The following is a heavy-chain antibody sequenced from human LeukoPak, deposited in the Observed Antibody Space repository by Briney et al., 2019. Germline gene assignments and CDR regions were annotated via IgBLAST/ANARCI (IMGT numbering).Heavy chain of an antibody. Sequence: SETLSLTCTVSGGSISSYHWSWIRQPPGKGLEWIGYIYYSGSTNYNPSLKSRVTISVDTSKNQFSLKLSSVTAADTAVYYCARSSNTVISEFDYWGQGTLVTVSS. CDR1: GGSISSYH. CDR3: ARSSNTVISEFDY. D-gene: IGHD4-11*01. V-gene: IGHV4-59*12. J-gene: IGHJ4*02. CDR2: IYYSGST.